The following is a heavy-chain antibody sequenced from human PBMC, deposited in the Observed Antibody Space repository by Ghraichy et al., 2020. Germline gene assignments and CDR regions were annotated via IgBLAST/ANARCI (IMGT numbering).Heavy chain of an antibody. D-gene: IGHD1-26*01. CDR3: ARGGSTSSYYWHD. CDR1: GFMFNNLW. V-gene: IGHV3-7*01. CDR2: IKEDGSDK. J-gene: IGHJ4*02. Sequence: GGSLRLSCAASGFMFNNLWMTWVRQAPGKGLEWVVNIKEDGSDKYYVDSVKGRFTVSRDNAQNSLFLQMDSLRAEDTAIYYCARGGSTSSYYWHDWGQGTLVTVSS.